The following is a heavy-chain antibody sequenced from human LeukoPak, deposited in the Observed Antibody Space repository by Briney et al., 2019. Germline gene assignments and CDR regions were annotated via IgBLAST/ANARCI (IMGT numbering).Heavy chain of an antibody. CDR3: ARHRSGWLQSSFDY. D-gene: IGHD5-24*01. V-gene: IGHV4-38-2*02. Sequence: SETLSLTCTVSGYSISSGYYWGWIRQPPGKGLEWIGSIYHSGSTYYNPSLKSRVTISVDTSKNQFSLKLSSVTAADTAVYYCARHRSGWLQSSFDYWGQGTMVTVSS. CDR1: GYSISSGYY. J-gene: IGHJ4*02. CDR2: IYHSGST.